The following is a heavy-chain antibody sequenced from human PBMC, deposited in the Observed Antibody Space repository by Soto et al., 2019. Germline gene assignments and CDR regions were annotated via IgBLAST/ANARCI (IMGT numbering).Heavy chain of an antibody. D-gene: IGHD3-3*01. V-gene: IGHV3-11*01. CDR2: IDTSGTKI. CDR3: ASHYDMWSGYLSPVDY. Sequence: QVQLLESGGDLVKPGGSLRLSCAASGYTFSDYYMSWIRQAPGKGLEWISYIDTSGTKIYYADSVKGRFTITRDNSKNSRYLEMNSLRDEDTAVYYCASHYDMWSGYLSPVDYWAQGTLVTVSS. J-gene: IGHJ4*02. CDR1: GYTFSDYY.